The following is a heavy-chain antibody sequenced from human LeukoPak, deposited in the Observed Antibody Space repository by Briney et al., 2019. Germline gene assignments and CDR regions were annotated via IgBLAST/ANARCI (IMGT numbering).Heavy chain of an antibody. D-gene: IGHD3-22*01. J-gene: IGHJ4*02. CDR1: GFTFSSSA. CDR2: ISGSGGST. V-gene: IGHV3-23*01. Sequence: GGSLRLSCAASGFTFSSSAMSWVRQAPGKGLDWVSTISGSGGSTYNADSVKGRFTISRDNSRNALYLQMNSLRAEDTAVYYCAKATEYYYEINWGQGTLVTVSS. CDR3: AKATEYYYEIN.